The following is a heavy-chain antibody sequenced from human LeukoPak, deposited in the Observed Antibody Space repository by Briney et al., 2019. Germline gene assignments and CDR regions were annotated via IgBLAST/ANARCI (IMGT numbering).Heavy chain of an antibody. CDR2: ISGSGGST. D-gene: IGHD3-22*01. CDR3: AKDPNYYDSSGYWGSWFDP. J-gene: IGHJ5*02. CDR1: GFTFSSYA. Sequence: GSLRLSCAASGFTFSSYAMSWVRQAPGKGLEWVSAISGSGGSTYYADSVKGRFTISRDNSKNTLYLQMNSLRAEDTAVYYCAKDPNYYDSSGYWGSWFDPWGQETLVTVSS. V-gene: IGHV3-23*01.